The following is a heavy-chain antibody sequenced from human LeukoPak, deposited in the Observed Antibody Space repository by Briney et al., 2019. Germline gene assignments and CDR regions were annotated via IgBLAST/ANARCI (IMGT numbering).Heavy chain of an antibody. V-gene: IGHV4-39*01. CDR1: GDSIISNTFS. J-gene: IGHJ4*02. D-gene: IGHD5-18*01. CDR3: VRVDGSGYSPY. Sequence: SETLSLTCTVSGDSIISNTFSWGWIRQPPGKGLEWIGYVSYTGDTYYNPSLKSRVTMSADTSKNQFSLKVNSVTAADTALYFCVRVDGSGYSPYWGQGTLVTVSS. CDR2: VSYTGDT.